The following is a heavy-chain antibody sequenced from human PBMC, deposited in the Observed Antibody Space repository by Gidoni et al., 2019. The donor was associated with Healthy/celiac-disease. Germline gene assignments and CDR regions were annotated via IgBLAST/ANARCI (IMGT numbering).Heavy chain of an antibody. V-gene: IGHV4-34*01. Sequence: QVQLQQWGAGLLKPSETLSLTCAVYGGSFSGYYWSWLRQPPGKGLEWIGEINHSGSTNYNPSLKSRVTISVDTSKNQFSLKLSSVTAADTAVYYCARGGRDYVWGSYRGIDYWGQGTLVTVSS. J-gene: IGHJ4*02. CDR3: ARGGRDYVWGSYRGIDY. CDR1: GGSFSGYY. D-gene: IGHD3-16*02. CDR2: INHSGST.